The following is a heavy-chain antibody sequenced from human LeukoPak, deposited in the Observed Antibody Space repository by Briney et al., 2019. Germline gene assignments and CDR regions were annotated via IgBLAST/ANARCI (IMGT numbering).Heavy chain of an antibody. D-gene: IGHD5-24*01. CDR2: IIPIFGTA. CDR1: GGTFSSYA. J-gene: IGHJ6*03. Sequence: SVKVSCKASGGTFSSYAISWVRQAPGQGLEWMGGIIPIFGTANYAQKFQGRVTITADESTSTAYMELSSLRSEDTAVYYCARVVEGYPYYYYMDVWGKGTTVTISS. V-gene: IGHV1-69*13. CDR3: ARVVEGYPYYYYMDV.